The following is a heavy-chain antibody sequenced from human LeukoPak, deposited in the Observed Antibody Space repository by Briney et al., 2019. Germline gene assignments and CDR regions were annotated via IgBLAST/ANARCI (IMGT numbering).Heavy chain of an antibody. D-gene: IGHD3-10*01. J-gene: IGHJ3*02. V-gene: IGHV3-33*01. CDR1: GFIFSNYG. CDR3: ARDSRLWFGDDAFDI. Sequence: GGSLRLSCAASGFIFSNYGFHWVRQAPGKGLEWVALIWSDGSKKYYTDSVKGRFTISRDDSKNTLFLQMNSLRDEDTAVYYCARDSRLWFGDDAFDIWGQGTMVTVSS. CDR2: IWSDGSKK.